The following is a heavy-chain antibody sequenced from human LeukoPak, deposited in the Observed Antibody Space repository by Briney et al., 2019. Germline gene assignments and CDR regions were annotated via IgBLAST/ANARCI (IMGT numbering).Heavy chain of an antibody. V-gene: IGHV1-18*01. CDR3: ARPNSSWGPPDY. CDR1: GYTFTSYG. CDR2: ISAYNGNT. J-gene: IGHJ4*02. D-gene: IGHD6-13*01. Sequence: ASVKVSCKASGYTFTSYGISWVRQAPGQGLEWMGWISAYNGNTNYAQKLQGRVAMTTDTSTSTAYMELRSLRSDDTAVYYCARPNSSWGPPDYWGQGTLVTVSS.